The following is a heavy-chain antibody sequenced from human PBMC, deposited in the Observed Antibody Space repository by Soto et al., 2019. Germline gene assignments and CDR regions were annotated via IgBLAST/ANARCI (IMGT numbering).Heavy chain of an antibody. J-gene: IGHJ6*02. D-gene: IGHD6-25*01. CDR2: ISGSGGST. CDR3: AKSHSSAAVYYYYYGMDV. V-gene: IGHV3-23*01. Sequence: EVQLLESGGGLVQPGGSLRLSCAASGFTFTNYAMSWVRQAPGKGLEWVSDISGSGGSTYYADSVKGRFTISRDNSKNMLYMEMNSLRAEDTAVYYCAKSHSSAAVYYYYYGMDVWGQGTTVTVS. CDR1: GFTFTNYA.